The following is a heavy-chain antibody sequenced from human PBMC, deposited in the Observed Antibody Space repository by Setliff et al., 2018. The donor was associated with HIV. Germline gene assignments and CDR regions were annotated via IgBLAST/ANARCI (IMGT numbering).Heavy chain of an antibody. CDR2: IIPIFGTT. CDR3: ARREAVGGRYLYHYGMDV. D-gene: IGHD3-9*01. V-gene: IGHV1-69*13. CDR1: GGTFTKYT. J-gene: IGHJ6*02. Sequence: SVKVSCKASGGTFTKYTFTWVRQAPGQGLEWMGDIIPIFGTTNYARQFQGRLRITADESTTTIDMTLTRLRSDDTAVYFCARREAVGGRYLYHYGMDVWGQGTTVTVSS.